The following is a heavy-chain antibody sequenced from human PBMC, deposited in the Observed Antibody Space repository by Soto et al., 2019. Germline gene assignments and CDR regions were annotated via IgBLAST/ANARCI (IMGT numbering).Heavy chain of an antibody. D-gene: IGHD1-26*01. V-gene: IGHV3-23*01. CDR1: GFTFDDYT. CDR3: AKKSGVGATWYFDY. CDR2: LPEIGTNT. J-gene: IGHJ4*02. Sequence: GGSLRLSCAASGFTFDDYTMHWVRQAPGKGLEWVSALPEIGTNTYYADSVKGRFTISRDNSKNTLFLQINNLRAGDTAVYYCAKKSGVGATWYFDYWGRGTLVTVSS.